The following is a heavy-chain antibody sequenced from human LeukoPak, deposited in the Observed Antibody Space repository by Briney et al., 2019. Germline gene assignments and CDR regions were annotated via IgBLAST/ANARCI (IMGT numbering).Heavy chain of an antibody. CDR1: GGSFSGYY. J-gene: IGHJ6*03. CDR2: INPSGRI. CDR3: ARGRQEVSMIVVVMTAVSYYLDV. D-gene: IGHD3-22*01. Sequence: SETLSLTCAVYGGSFSGYYWTWIRQAPGKGLEWIGEINPSGRISYNPSLKSRLTVSVDASKNQFSLNLRSLTAADTAVYYCARGRQEVSMIVVVMTAVSYYLDVWGKGTTVTVS. V-gene: IGHV4-34*01.